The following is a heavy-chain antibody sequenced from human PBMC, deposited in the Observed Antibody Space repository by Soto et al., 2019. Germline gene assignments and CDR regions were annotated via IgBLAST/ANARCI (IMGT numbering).Heavy chain of an antibody. J-gene: IGHJ4*02. D-gene: IGHD3-10*01. CDR3: ARDLDGSGSYYTNY. CDR2: ISTHKDDT. CDR1: GYTFSSIG. V-gene: IGHV1-18*01. Sequence: QVQLVQSGAEVKNPGASVTVSCKTSGYTFSSIGISWVRQAPGQGLEWMGWISTHKDDTYYAQRLQGRVTMTTDTSTSTAYMELRSLRSDDTAVYCCARDLDGSGSYYTNYWGRGTLVTVSS.